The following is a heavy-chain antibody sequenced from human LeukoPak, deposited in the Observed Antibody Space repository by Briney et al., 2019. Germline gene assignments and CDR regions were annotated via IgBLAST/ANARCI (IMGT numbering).Heavy chain of an antibody. V-gene: IGHV3-74*01. CDR3: ARGGYSYGYRYYYYMDV. J-gene: IGHJ6*03. CDR2: INSDGSST. D-gene: IGHD5-18*01. Sequence: PGGSLRLSCAASGFTFSSYWMHWVRQAPGKGLVWVSRINSDGSSTSYADSVKGRFTISRDNAKNTLYLQMNSLRAEDTAVYYCARGGYSYGYRYYYYMDVWGKGTTVTISS. CDR1: GFTFSSYW.